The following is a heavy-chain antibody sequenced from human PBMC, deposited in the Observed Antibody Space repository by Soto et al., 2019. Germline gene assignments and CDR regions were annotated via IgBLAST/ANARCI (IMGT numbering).Heavy chain of an antibody. CDR2: IYYDGST. CDR3: VRGTNCETTSTCYRYFDF. J-gene: IGHJ4*01. V-gene: IGHV4-30-4*01. CDR1: GVSVSTDVDY. Sequence: QVQLQESGPGLVKPSQTLSLTCTVSGVSVSTDVDYWGWVRQPPGKGLEWIGYIYYDGSTYYNPSLTSPVDISMDSSQNQFSLKLDSVTGADTAIYYCVRGTNCETTSTCYRYFDFWGRGTLVTVSS. D-gene: IGHD1-1*01.